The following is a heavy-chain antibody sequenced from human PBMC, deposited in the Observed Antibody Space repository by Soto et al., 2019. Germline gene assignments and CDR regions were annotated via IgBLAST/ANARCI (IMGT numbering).Heavy chain of an antibody. CDR2: ISYDGSNK. CDR3: AKDLYGGNSF. D-gene: IGHD2-21*02. V-gene: IGHV3-30*18. CDR1: GFTFSSYG. J-gene: IGHJ4*02. Sequence: QVQLVESGGGVVQPGRSLRLSCAASGFTFSSYGMHWIRQAPGKGLEWVAVISYDGSNKYYADSVKGRFTISRDNSKSTLYLQMNSLRAEDTAVYYCAKDLYGGNSFGGQGTLVTVSS.